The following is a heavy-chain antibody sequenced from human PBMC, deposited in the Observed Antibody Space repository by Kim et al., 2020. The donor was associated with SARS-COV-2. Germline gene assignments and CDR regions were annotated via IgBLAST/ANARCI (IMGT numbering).Heavy chain of an antibody. D-gene: IGHD5-12*01. V-gene: IGHV3-21*01. Sequence: GGSLRLSCAASGFTFSSYSMNWVRQAPGKGLEWVSSINSSSSYIYYADSVKGRFTISRDNAKNSLYLQMNSLRAEDTAVYYCARDRSLRDIDRRNAFDIWGQGTMVTVSS. CDR1: GFTFSSYS. J-gene: IGHJ3*02. CDR3: ARDRSLRDIDRRNAFDI. CDR2: INSSSSYI.